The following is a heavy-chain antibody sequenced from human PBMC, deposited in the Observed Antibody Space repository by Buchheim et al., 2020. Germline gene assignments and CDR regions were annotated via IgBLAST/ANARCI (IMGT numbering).Heavy chain of an antibody. CDR2: INPSGGST. J-gene: IGHJ6*03. D-gene: IGHD1-7*01. CDR3: ARDLRVVTGTTDYYYYYMDV. Sequence: QVQLVQSGAEVKKPGASVKVSCKASGYTFTSYYMHWVRQAPGQGLEWMGVINPSGGSTSYAQKFQGRVTMTRDTSTSTVYMELSSLRSEDTAVYYCARDLRVVTGTTDYYYYYMDVWGKGTT. CDR1: GYTFTSYY. V-gene: IGHV1-46*01.